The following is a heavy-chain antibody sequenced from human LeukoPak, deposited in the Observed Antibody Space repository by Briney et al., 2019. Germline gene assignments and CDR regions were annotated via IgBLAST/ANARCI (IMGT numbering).Heavy chain of an antibody. V-gene: IGHV1-69*13. CDR1: RGTFSSYA. CDR2: IIPIFGKA. D-gene: IGHD5-24*01. J-gene: IGHJ4*02. Sequence: RGASVKVSCKASRGTFSSYAISWVRQAPGQGLEWMGGIIPIFGKANYAQKFQGRVTITADESTSTAYMELSRLRSDDTAVYYCARSSRRDGYNYRFCLGYWGQGTLVTVSS. CDR3: ARSSRRDGYNYRFCLGY.